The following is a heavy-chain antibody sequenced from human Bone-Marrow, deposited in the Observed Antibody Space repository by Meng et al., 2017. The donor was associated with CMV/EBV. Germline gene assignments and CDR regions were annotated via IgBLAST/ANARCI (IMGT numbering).Heavy chain of an antibody. D-gene: IGHD3-16*01. CDR1: GFTFSSYS. Sequence: GESLKISCAASGFTFSSYSMNWVRQAPGKGLEWVSSISSSSSYIYYADSVKGRFTISRDNAKNSLYLQMNSLRAEDTAVYYCARDWDYYGMDVWGQGTTVTVSS. V-gene: IGHV3-21*01. CDR2: ISSSSSYI. CDR3: ARDWDYYGMDV. J-gene: IGHJ6*02.